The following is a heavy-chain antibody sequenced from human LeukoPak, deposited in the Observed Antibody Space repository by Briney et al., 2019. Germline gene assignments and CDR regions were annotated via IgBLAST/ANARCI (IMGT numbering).Heavy chain of an antibody. V-gene: IGHV4-38-2*02. J-gene: IGHJ4*02. CDR2: VFRLQTVRT. Sequence: SETLSLTCTVSDSSITSTYYWAWFRQPPGKGLQWIATVFRLQTVRTFNNPSLASRVTMSLDPSHNQFSLNLTSVTAADTALYFCARVLHAPYLIDSWGQGTLVTVSS. CDR1: DSSITSTYY. CDR3: ARVLHAPYLIDS. D-gene: IGHD2-8*01.